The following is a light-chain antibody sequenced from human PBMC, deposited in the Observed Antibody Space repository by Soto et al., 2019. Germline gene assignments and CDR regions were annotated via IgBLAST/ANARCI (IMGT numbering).Light chain of an antibody. CDR1: QSIDTW. J-gene: IGKJ1*01. V-gene: IGKV1-5*03. Sequence: DIQLTQSPSTLSASVGDRVTIACRASQSIDTWLAWYQQKPGNAPKLLIYKASNLESGVPSRFSGSGSGTEFSLTIRGLQPDDFASYYCQQYNNYPRTFCQGTKV. CDR3: QQYNNYPRT. CDR2: KAS.